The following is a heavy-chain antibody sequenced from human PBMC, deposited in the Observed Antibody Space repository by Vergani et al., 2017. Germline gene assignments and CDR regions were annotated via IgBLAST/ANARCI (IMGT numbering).Heavy chain of an antibody. V-gene: IGHV3-48*04. CDR3: ARVGITMIVVDFDY. Sequence: EVQLVESGGGLVQPGGSLRLSCAASGFTFSSYSMNWVRQAPGKGLEWVSYISSSSSTIYYADSVKGRFTISRDNAKNSLYLQMNSLRAEDTAVYYCARVGITMIVVDFDYWGQGTLDTVSS. J-gene: IGHJ4*02. CDR1: GFTFSSYS. D-gene: IGHD3-22*01. CDR2: ISSSSSTI.